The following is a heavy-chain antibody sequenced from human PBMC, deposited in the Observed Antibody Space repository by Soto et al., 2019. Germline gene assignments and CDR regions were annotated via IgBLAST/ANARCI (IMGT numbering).Heavy chain of an antibody. CDR3: ARHKDIVVVPAAISRVPYYYGMDV. CDR1: GGSISSYY. Sequence: SETLSLTCTVSGGSISSYYWSWIRQPPGKGLEWIGYIYYSGSTNYNPSLKSRVTISVDTSKNQFSLKLSSVTAADTAVYYCARHKDIVVVPAAISRVPYYYGMDVWGQGTTVTV. J-gene: IGHJ6*02. V-gene: IGHV4-59*08. CDR2: IYYSGST. D-gene: IGHD2-2*02.